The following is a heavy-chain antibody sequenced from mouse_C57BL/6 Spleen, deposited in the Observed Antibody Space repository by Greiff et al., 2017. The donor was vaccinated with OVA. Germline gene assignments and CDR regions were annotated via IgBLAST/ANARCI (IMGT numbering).Heavy chain of an antibody. CDR3: ARQGGYGNPFAY. CDR2: ISGGGGNT. CDR1: GFTFSSYT. J-gene: IGHJ3*01. D-gene: IGHD2-1*01. V-gene: IGHV5-9*01. Sequence: EVKLMESGGGLVKPGGSLKLSCAASGFTFSSYTMSWVRQTPEKRLEWVATISGGGGNTYYPDSVKGRFTISRDNAKNTLYLQMSSLRSEDTALYYGARQGGYGNPFAYWGQGTLVTVSA.